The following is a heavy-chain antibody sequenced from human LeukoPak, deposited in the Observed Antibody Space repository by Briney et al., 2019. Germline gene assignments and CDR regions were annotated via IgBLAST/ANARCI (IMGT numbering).Heavy chain of an antibody. J-gene: IGHJ6*02. D-gene: IGHD2-8*02. V-gene: IGHV4-39*07. Sequence: SETLSLTCTVSGGSISSSSYYWGWIRQPPGKGLEWIGSIYYSGSTYYNPSLKSRVTISVDTSKNQFSLKLSSVTAADTAVYYCARDRVMVLGYYGMDVWGQGTTVTVSS. CDR1: GGSISSSSYY. CDR3: ARDRVMVLGYYGMDV. CDR2: IYYSGST.